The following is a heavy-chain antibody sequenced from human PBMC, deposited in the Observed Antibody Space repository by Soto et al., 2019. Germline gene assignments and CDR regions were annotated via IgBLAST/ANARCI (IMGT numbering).Heavy chain of an antibody. CDR1: GFTVSSNY. Sequence: EVQLVESGGGLVQPGGSLRLSCAASGFTVSSNYMSWVRQAPGKGLEWVSVIYSGGSTYYADSVKGRFTISRDNSKNTLYLQMNSLRAEDTAVYYCARDSIAVAGSYYYYYGMDVWGQGTTVTVSS. CDR3: ARDSIAVAGSYYYYYGMDV. J-gene: IGHJ6*02. V-gene: IGHV3-66*01. CDR2: IYSGGST. D-gene: IGHD6-19*01.